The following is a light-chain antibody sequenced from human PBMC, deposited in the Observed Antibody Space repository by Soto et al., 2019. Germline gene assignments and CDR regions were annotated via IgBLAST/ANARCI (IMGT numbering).Light chain of an antibody. V-gene: IGKV3-11*01. Sequence: DIVLTQSPGILSVSPGERATLSCRAIQSVISSYLAWYQQKPGQAPRLLIYDASNRATGIPARFSGSGSGTDFTLTTSSLEPEDFAVYYCQQRSNWPLITFGQGTRLEIK. CDR1: QSVISSY. CDR2: DAS. J-gene: IGKJ5*01. CDR3: QQRSNWPLIT.